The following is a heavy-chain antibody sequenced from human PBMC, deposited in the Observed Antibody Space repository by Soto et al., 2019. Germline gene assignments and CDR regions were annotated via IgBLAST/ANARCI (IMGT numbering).Heavy chain of an antibody. CDR3: ARYCSGGSCYRPSYQFDY. CDR2: INPDNGVP. J-gene: IGHJ4*02. Sequence: ASVKVSCKASGYTFTGHYVNWARQAPGQGLEWMGWINPDNGVPNYAQKFQGRVTLSRDTSINTAYMELSRLTSDDTAMYYCARYCSGGSCYRPSYQFDYWGQGTLVTVSS. CDR1: GYTFTGHY. D-gene: IGHD2-15*01. V-gene: IGHV1-2*02.